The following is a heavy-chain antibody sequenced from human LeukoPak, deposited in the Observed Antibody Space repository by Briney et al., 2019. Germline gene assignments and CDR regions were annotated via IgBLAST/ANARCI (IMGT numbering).Heavy chain of an antibody. D-gene: IGHD2-21*02. CDR3: ASAYCGGDCYTDY. J-gene: IGHJ4*02. CDR2: ISSSSSYI. CDR1: GFTFSSYS. Sequence: GGSLRLSCAASGFTFSSYSMNWVRQAPGKGLEWVSSISSSSSYIYYADSVKGRFTISRDNAKNSLYLQMNSLRAEDTAVYYCASAYCGGDCYTDYWGQGTLVTVSP. V-gene: IGHV3-21*01.